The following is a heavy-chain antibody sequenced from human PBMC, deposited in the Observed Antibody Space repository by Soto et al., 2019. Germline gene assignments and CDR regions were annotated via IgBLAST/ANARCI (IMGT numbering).Heavy chain of an antibody. CDR3: ARYSDASGFAAFDI. Sequence: PSETLSLTCAVSGYPISNVYYWGWIWQPPGKGLEWIGSVHHTGSPYYNPSLKSRVTISLDTSKNQFSLKPDSVTASDTAVYYCARYSDASGFAAFDIWGQGTMVTVSS. CDR1: GYPISNVYY. J-gene: IGHJ3*02. V-gene: IGHV4-38-2*01. D-gene: IGHD3-22*01. CDR2: VHHTGSP.